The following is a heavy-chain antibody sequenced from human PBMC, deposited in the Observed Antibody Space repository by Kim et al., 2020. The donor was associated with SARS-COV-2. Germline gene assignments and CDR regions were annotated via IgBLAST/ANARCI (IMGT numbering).Heavy chain of an antibody. V-gene: IGHV1-18*01. CDR3: ARGTTGYDAFDI. D-gene: IGHD4-17*01. J-gene: IGHJ3*02. Sequence: NYAQKLQGSVTMTTDTSTSTAYMELRSLRSGDTAVYYCARGTTGYDAFDIWGQGTMVTVSS.